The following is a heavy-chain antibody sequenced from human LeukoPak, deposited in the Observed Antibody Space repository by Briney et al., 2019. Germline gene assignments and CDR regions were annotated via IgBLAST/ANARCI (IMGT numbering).Heavy chain of an antibody. CDR2: IYYSGST. CDR1: GGSISSYY. CDR3: ARHNYYGSGSYSSLYSYGMDV. V-gene: IGHV4-59*08. Sequence: SETLSLTCTVSGGSISSYYWSWIRQPPGKGLEWIGYIYYSGSTNYNPSLKSRVTISVDTSKNQFSLKLSSVTAADTAVYYCARHNYYGSGSYSSLYSYGMDVWGQGTAVTVSS. D-gene: IGHD3-10*01. J-gene: IGHJ6*02.